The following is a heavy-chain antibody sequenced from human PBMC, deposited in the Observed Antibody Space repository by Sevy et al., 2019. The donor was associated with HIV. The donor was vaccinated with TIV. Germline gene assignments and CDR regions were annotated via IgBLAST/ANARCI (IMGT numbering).Heavy chain of an antibody. CDR1: RFTLNSYA. D-gene: IGHD1-20*01. CDR2: INGTGGRT. V-gene: IGHV3-23*01. J-gene: IGHJ5*02. Sequence: GGSLRLSCVASRFTLNSYAMSWVRQAPGKGLEWISDINGTGGRTNYADSVVGRFTISRDNSKNTLYLQMNSLRAEDTAIYYCARDGYNWIPFDRWGQGTLVTVSS. CDR3: ARDGYNWIPFDR.